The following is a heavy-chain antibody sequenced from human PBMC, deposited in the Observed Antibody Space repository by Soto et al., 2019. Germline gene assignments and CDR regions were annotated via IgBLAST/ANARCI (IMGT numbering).Heavy chain of an antibody. D-gene: IGHD2-2*01. Sequence: QVQLVQSGPEVRKPGASVRLSCATSGYNFNQYYIHWVRQAPGQGLEWMGIINLRGGTTEYAHKFRGRVTVTGDTSTRTAYMELSSLRSEDTAVYFCARDPSEGRVGNWFESWGQGTLVTVSS. V-gene: IGHV1-46*02. J-gene: IGHJ5*01. CDR2: INLRGGTT. CDR1: GYNFNQYY. CDR3: ARDPSEGRVGNWFES.